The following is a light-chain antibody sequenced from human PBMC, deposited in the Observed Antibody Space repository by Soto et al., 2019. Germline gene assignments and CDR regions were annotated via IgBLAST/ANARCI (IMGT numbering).Light chain of an antibody. CDR1: QSVRTN. Sequence: IVMTQSPATLSVSPVDSATLSCSASQSVRTNLAWYQLTPGQPPRLLIHDASTRATGVPARFSSTGSGTDFTLTISSLQSDDFAVYYCQQYNGWPPLNFGGGTKVDIK. V-gene: IGKV3-15*01. CDR2: DAS. J-gene: IGKJ4*01. CDR3: QQYNGWPPLN.